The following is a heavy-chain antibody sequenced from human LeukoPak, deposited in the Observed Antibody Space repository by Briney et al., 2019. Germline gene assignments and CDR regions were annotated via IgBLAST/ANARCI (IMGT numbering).Heavy chain of an antibody. Sequence: SQTLSLTCTVSGGSISSGSYYWSWIRQPAGKGLEWIGRIYSSGSTNYNPSLKTRVTMSVDTSKNQFSLRLSSVTAADTAMFYCAREDASGSFDQWGQGTPVTVSS. CDR3: AREDASGSFDQ. CDR1: GGSISSGSYY. J-gene: IGHJ4*02. V-gene: IGHV4-61*02. CDR2: IYSSGST. D-gene: IGHD5-12*01.